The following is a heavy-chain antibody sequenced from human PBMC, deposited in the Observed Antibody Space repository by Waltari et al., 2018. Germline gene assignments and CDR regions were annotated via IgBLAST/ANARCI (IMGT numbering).Heavy chain of an antibody. CDR1: GGSISSSSYY. CDR3: ARGSVDSYDSSGYYDY. CDR2: IYYSGGT. J-gene: IGHJ4*02. D-gene: IGHD3-22*01. V-gene: IGHV4-39*07. Sequence: QLQLQESGPGLVKPSETLSLTCTVSGGSISSSSYYWGWIRQPPGKGLEWIGSIYYSGGTYYNPSLKSRVPISVDTSKNQFSLKLSSVPAADTAVYYCARGSVDSYDSSGYYDYWGQGTLVTVSS.